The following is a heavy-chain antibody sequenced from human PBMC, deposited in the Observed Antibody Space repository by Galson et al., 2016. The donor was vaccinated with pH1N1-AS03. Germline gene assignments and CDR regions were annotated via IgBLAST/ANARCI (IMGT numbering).Heavy chain of an antibody. CDR3: AKDLHFYGSYYLDY. Sequence: SLRLSCAASGFTFSNYGMHWVRQAPGKGLEWVAIMSYDGSTKYYTDSVRDRFTISRDNSKKTLYLHMSSLRAEDTAVYYCAKDLHFYGSYYLDYWGRGTLVIVSS. CDR1: GFTFSNYG. D-gene: IGHD2/OR15-2a*01. J-gene: IGHJ4*02. CDR2: MSYDGSTK. V-gene: IGHV3-30*18.